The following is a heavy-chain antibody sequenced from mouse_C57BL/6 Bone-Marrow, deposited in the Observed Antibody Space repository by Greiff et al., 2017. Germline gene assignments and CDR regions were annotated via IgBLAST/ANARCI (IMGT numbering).Heavy chain of an antibody. CDR3: SSLHYYGSRSYAMDY. D-gene: IGHD1-1*01. J-gene: IGHJ4*01. CDR2: TFYSGIT. V-gene: IGHV3-3*01. Sequence: ESGPSLVRPSQTLSLTCTVTGFSINSDCYWIWIRQFPGNKLEYIGYTFYSGITYYNPSLESRTYITRDTSKNQFSLKLISVTTEDTATYYCSSLHYYGSRSYAMDYWGQGTSVTVSS. CDR1: GFSINSDCY.